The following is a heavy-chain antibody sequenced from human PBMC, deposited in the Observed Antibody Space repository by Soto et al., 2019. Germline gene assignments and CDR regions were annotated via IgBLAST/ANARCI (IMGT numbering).Heavy chain of an antibody. D-gene: IGHD3-10*01. Sequence: SETLSLTCTVSGGSISSGDYYWSWIRQPPGNGLECIGDLYYTGSTNYNPSLKSRVTISIDTSKNQFSLKLSSVTAADTAMYYCARLGGDYYHYIDVWGKGTTVTVSS. CDR2: LYYTGST. CDR1: GGSISSGDYY. V-gene: IGHV4-61*08. J-gene: IGHJ6*03. CDR3: ARLGGDYYHYIDV.